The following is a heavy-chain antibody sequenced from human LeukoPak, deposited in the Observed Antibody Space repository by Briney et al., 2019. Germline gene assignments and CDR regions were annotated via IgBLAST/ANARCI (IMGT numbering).Heavy chain of an antibody. D-gene: IGHD2-2*01. Sequence: KDGESLKISCKGSGYSFTSYWIGWVRQMPGKGLEWMGIIYPGDSDTRYSPSFQGQVTISADKSISTAYLQWSSLKASDTAMYCCARQLRYCSSTSCYNWFDPWGQGTLVTVSS. V-gene: IGHV5-51*01. J-gene: IGHJ5*02. CDR2: IYPGDSDT. CDR1: GYSFTSYW. CDR3: ARQLRYCSSTSCYNWFDP.